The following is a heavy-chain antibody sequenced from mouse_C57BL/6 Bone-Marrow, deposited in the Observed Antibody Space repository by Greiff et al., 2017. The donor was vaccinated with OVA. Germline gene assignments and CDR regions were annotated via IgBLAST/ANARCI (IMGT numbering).Heavy chain of an antibody. Sequence: VQLQQSGAELVKPGASVKLSCKASGYTFTSYWMHWVKQRPGQGLEWIGMILPKSGSTNYNEKFKSKATLTADTSSSTAYMQLSSLTTEDSAVYYCAKGGVAPDWYFDVWGTGTTVTVAS. CDR3: AKGGVAPDWYFDV. CDR1: GYTFTSYW. V-gene: IGHV1-64*01. D-gene: IGHD6-1*01. CDR2: ILPKSGST. J-gene: IGHJ1*03.